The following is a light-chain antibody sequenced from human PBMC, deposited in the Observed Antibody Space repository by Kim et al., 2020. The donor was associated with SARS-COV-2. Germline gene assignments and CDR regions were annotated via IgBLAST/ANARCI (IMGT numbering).Light chain of an antibody. CDR1: ENINMW. V-gene: IGKV1-5*03. CDR3: QQYHYYWT. CDR2: ESS. Sequence: SASVGDRVTSTCRASENINMWLAWYQHKPGKAPKLLIYESSNLDSGVPSRFSGSGSGTEFTLTISSLQPDDFATYYCQQYHYYWTFGQGTKVDIK. J-gene: IGKJ1*01.